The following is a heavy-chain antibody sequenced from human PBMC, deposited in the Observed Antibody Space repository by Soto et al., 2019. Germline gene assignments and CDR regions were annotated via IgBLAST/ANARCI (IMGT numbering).Heavy chain of an antibody. CDR2: ISAYNGNT. D-gene: IGHD3-3*01. Sequence: ASVKVSCKASGYTFTSYGISWVRQAPGQGLEWMGWISAYNGNTNYAQKLQGRVTMTTDTSTSTAYMELRSLRSDDTAVYYCARVTHYDFWSGYPHTPFSYYYYYGMDVWGHGTTITVSS. CDR1: GYTFTSYG. J-gene: IGHJ6*02. V-gene: IGHV1-18*01. CDR3: ARVTHYDFWSGYPHTPFSYYYYYGMDV.